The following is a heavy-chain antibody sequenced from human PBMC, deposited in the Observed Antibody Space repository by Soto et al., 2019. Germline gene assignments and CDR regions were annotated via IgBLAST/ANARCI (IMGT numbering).Heavy chain of an antibody. CDR3: ARSEYSSSSFTSYFDY. Sequence: SVKVSCKASGGTFSSYAISWVRQAPGQGLEWMGGIIPIFGTANYAQKFQGRVTITADESTSTAYMELSSLRSEDMAVYYCARSEYSSSSFTSYFDYWGQGTLVTVSS. CDR1: GGTFSSYA. D-gene: IGHD6-6*01. J-gene: IGHJ4*02. V-gene: IGHV1-69*13. CDR2: IIPIFGTA.